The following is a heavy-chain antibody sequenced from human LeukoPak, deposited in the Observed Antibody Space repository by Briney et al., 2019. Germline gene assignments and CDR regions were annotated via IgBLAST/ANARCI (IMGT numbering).Heavy chain of an antibody. CDR3: ARGLVTTGRSSFDN. Sequence: SETLSLTCAVSDDSISSTNWWHGVRQPPGKGLEWIGEIYHTGSTNNNPSLTSRVTISVDKSKNQFSLKLSSVTAADTAVYYCARGLVTTGRSSFDNWGQGTLVTVSS. V-gene: IGHV4-4*02. D-gene: IGHD4-17*01. CDR1: DDSISSTNW. J-gene: IGHJ4*02. CDR2: IYHTGST.